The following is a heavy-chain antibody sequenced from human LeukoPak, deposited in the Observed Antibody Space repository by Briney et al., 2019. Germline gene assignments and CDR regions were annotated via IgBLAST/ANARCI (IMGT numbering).Heavy chain of an antibody. CDR1: GFTFSSNW. Sequence: GGSLRLSCAVSGFTFSSNWMSWVRQAPGKGLEWVAHIKQDGSERYYVDSVKGRYTISRDNAQNSLYLQMSNLRVEDTAVYYCARIAPPLAVAGNVDYWGQGTLVTVSS. J-gene: IGHJ4*02. CDR2: IKQDGSER. V-gene: IGHV3-7*01. D-gene: IGHD6-19*01. CDR3: ARIAPPLAVAGNVDY.